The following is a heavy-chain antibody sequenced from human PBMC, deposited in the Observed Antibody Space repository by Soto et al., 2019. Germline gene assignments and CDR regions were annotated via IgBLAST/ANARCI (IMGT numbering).Heavy chain of an antibody. D-gene: IGHD3-22*01. V-gene: IGHV1-18*01. CDR1: FASYG. CDR2: ISGHNGNT. Sequence: FASYGITWVRQAPGQGLEWMGRISGHNGNTKYTQKLQGRVTMTRDTSTSTAYMELRSLRSDDTAVYYCARVGAYYLNAFDIWGQGTMVTV. J-gene: IGHJ3*02. CDR3: ARVGAYYLNAFDI.